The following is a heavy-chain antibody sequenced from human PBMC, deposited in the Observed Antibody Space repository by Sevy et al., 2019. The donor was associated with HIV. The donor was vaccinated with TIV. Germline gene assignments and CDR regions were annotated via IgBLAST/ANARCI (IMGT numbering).Heavy chain of an antibody. J-gene: IGHJ4*02. CDR2: IYPGDSVT. Sequence: THGESLKISCKGSGYTFSNYWIGWVRHMPGKGLEWMGVIYPGDSVTRYSPSFQGQVTMSADKSTSTAYLQWSSLKTSDTAIYYCARYPIVVVPAAEYYFDYWGQGTLVTVSS. V-gene: IGHV5-51*01. D-gene: IGHD2-2*01. CDR1: GYTFSNYW. CDR3: ARYPIVVVPAAEYYFDY.